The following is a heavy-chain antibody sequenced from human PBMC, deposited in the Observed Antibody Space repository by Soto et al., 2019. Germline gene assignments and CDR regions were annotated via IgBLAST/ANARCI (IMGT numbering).Heavy chain of an antibody. V-gene: IGHV3-23*01. CDR3: AKDGGYDRNLFDY. CDR2: ISGSGGST. Sequence: PGGSLRLSCAASGFTFSSHAMSWVRQAPGKGLEWVSAISGSGGSTYYADSVKGRFTISRDNSKNTLYLQMNSLRAEDTAVYYCAKDGGYDRNLFDYWGQGTLVTVSS. J-gene: IGHJ4*02. CDR1: GFTFSSHA. D-gene: IGHD5-12*01.